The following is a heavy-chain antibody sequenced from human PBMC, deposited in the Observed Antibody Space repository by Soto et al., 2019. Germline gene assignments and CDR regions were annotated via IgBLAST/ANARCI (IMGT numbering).Heavy chain of an antibody. Sequence: PSETLSLTCSVSGGSISNSRDYWGWIRQPPGKGLEWIATIYYSGKTYYNPSLKSRVTISVDRSKNQFSLKLSSVTAADTAVYYCARVPYHWGQGTLVTVS. V-gene: IGHV4-39*07. CDR1: GGSISNSRDY. CDR3: ARVPYH. J-gene: IGHJ5*02. CDR2: IYYSGKT.